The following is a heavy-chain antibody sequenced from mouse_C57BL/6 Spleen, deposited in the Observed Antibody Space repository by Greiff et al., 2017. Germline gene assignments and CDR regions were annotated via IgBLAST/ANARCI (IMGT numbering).Heavy chain of an antibody. CDR1: GYTFTSYW. D-gene: IGHD2-4*01. CDR2: IHPNSGST. Sequence: QVQLQQPGAELVKPGASVKLSCKASGYTFTSYWMHWVKQRPGQGLEWIGMIHPNSGSTNYNEKFKSKATLTVDKSSSTAYMQLSSLTSEDSAVYYCAREKIYYDYDGFAYWGQGTLVTVSA. CDR3: AREKIYYDYDGFAY. V-gene: IGHV1-64*01. J-gene: IGHJ3*01.